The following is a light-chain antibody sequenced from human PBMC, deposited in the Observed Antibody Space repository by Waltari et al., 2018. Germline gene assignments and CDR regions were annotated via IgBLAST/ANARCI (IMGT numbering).Light chain of an antibody. CDR1: QNVGKY. CDR3: QKYVTLPAT. J-gene: IGKJ1*01. Sequence: EFLLTQSPGTVSVSPGEGVTLPCRASQNVGKYLAWYQQRPGQPPRILIYHASNRAMGIPDRFSGSGSGTDFSLTISRLEPEDVAVYYCQKYVTLPATFGQGTKVEIK. CDR2: HAS. V-gene: IGKV3-20*01.